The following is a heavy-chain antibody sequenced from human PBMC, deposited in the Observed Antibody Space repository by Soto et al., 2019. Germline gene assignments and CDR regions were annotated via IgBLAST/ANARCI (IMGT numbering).Heavy chain of an antibody. D-gene: IGHD1-26*01. CDR2: ISYDGSNK. CDR1: GFTFSSYA. CDR3: AREGGRQPRIKNDAFDI. V-gene: IGHV3-30-3*01. Sequence: ESGGGVVQPGRSLRLSCAASGFTFSSYAMHWVRQAPGKGLEWVAVISYDGSNKYYADSVKGRFTISRDNSKNTLYLQMNSLRAEDTAVYYCAREGGRQPRIKNDAFDIWGQGTMVTVSS. J-gene: IGHJ3*02.